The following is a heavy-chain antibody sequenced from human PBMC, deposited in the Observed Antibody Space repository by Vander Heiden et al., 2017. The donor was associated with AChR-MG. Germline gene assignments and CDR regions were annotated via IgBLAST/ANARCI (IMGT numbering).Heavy chain of an antibody. D-gene: IGHD2-8*02. CDR2: ISSSSSYI. CDR3: ARDPDSLVAFDI. Sequence: EVQLVESGGGLVKPGGSLRLSCAASGFTFSSYSMNWVRQAPGKGLEWVSSISSSSSYIYYADSVKGQFTISRDNAKNSLYLQMNSLRAEDTAVYYCARDPDSLVAFDIWGQGTMVTVSS. CDR1: GFTFSSYS. J-gene: IGHJ3*02. V-gene: IGHV3-21*01.